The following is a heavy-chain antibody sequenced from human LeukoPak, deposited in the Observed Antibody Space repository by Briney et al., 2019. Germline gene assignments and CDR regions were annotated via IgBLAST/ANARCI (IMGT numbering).Heavy chain of an antibody. Sequence: SETLSLTCTVSGGSISSYYWSWIRQPAGKGLEWIGRIYTSGSTNYNPSLKSRVTMSVDTSKNQFSLKLSSVTAADTAVYYCARDNNYYDSSGYYSNWFDPWGQGTLVTV. D-gene: IGHD3-22*01. CDR3: ARDNNYYDSSGYYSNWFDP. J-gene: IGHJ5*02. CDR1: GGSISSYY. V-gene: IGHV4-4*07. CDR2: IYTSGST.